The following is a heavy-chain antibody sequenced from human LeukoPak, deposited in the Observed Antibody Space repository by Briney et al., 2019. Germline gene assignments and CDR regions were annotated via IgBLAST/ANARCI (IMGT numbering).Heavy chain of an antibody. V-gene: IGHV4-59*01. CDR3: ARLRYDSSGYRSSSYYFEY. J-gene: IGHJ4*02. CDR1: GGSLSSYY. D-gene: IGHD3-22*01. CDR2: IYYSGST. Sequence: PSETLSLTCTVPGGSLSSYYWNWIRQPPGKGLEWIGYIYYSGSTNYNPSLKSRVTISVDTSKNQLSLKLSAVTAADTAVYYCARLRYDSSGYRSSSYYFEYWGQGTLVTVSS.